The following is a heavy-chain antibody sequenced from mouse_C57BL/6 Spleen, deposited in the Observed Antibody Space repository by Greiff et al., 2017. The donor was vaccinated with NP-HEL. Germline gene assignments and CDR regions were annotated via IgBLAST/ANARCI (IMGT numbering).Heavy chain of an antibody. CDR1: GYTFTDYY. J-gene: IGHJ4*01. CDR2: INPYNGGT. V-gene: IGHV1-19*01. Sequence: EVQLQQSGPVLVKPGASVKMSCKASGYTFTDYYMNWVKQSHGKSLEWIGVINPYNGGTSYNQKFKGKATLTVDKSSSTAYMELNSLTSEDSAVYYCARKLRSSMDYWGQGTSVTVSS. D-gene: IGHD1-1*01. CDR3: ARKLRSSMDY.